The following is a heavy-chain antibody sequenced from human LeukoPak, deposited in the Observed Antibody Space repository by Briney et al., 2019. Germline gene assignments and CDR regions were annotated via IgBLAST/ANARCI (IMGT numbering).Heavy chain of an antibody. CDR1: GYTFTVYY. CDR2: INPNSGGT. D-gene: IGHD3-10*01. CDR3: ARDWVYGSGSYYNVKVNAFDI. Sequence: ASVTVSCKASGYTFTVYYMHWVRQAPGQGLEWMGWINPNSGGTNYAQKFQGRATMTRDTSISTAYMELSRLRSDDTAVYYCARDWVYGSGSYYNVKVNAFDIWGQGTMVTVSS. J-gene: IGHJ3*02. V-gene: IGHV1-2*02.